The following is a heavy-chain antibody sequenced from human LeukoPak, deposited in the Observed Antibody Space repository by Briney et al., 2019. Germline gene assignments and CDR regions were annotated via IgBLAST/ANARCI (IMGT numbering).Heavy chain of an antibody. CDR2: IYSGGST. CDR3: ARGFWSGYYYNWFDP. D-gene: IGHD3-3*01. V-gene: IGHV3-66*02. CDR1: GFTVSSNY. Sequence: GGSLRLSCAASGFTVSSNYMSWVRQAPGKGLEWVSVIYSGGSTSYADSMKGQFTISRDSSKNTLYLQMNSLRAEDTAVYYCARGFWSGYYYNWFDPWGQGTLVTVPS. J-gene: IGHJ5*02.